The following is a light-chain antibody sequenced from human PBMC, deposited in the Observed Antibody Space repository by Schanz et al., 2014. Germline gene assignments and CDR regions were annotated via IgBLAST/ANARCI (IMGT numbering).Light chain of an antibody. J-gene: IGLJ2*01. CDR1: SSNIGAGYD. CDR3: SSYAGSNFVV. V-gene: IGLV1-40*01. Sequence: QSVLTQPPSVSGAPGQRVTISCTGSSSNIGAGYDVHWYQQFPGRAPKLVIYGNNNRPSGVPHRFSGSKSGASASLAITGLQAEDEADYYCSSYAGSNFVVFGGGTKLTVL. CDR2: GNN.